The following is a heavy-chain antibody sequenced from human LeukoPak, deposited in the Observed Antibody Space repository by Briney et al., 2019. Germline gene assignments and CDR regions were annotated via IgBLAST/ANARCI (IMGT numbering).Heavy chain of an antibody. D-gene: IGHD2-2*01. CDR3: ARDPVDCSSTSCYGGYFDY. J-gene: IGHJ4*02. Sequence: GGSLRLSCAASGFTFSSYAMHWVRQAPGKGLEWVAVISYDGSNKYYADSVKGRFTISRDNSKNTLYLQMNSLRAEDTAVYYCARDPVDCSSTSCYGGYFDYWGQGTLVTVSS. V-gene: IGHV3-30-3*01. CDR2: ISYDGSNK. CDR1: GFTFSSYA.